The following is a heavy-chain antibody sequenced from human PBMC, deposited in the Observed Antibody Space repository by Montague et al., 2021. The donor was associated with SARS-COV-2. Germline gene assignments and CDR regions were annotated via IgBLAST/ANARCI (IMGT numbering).Heavy chain of an antibody. J-gene: IGHJ6*02. V-gene: IGHV4-59*08. CDR1: GDSISNYS. CDR2: IYYSGST. CDR3: AGHSRVTTVTSHMYHYAMDV. Sequence: SETLSLTCSVSGDSISNYSRSWIRQSPGKELEWIGYIYYSGSTNYNPSLTSRVTISVDTSKNQVSLKLTSVTAADTAVYYCAGHSRVTTVTSHMYHYAMDVWGQGTTVTVSS. D-gene: IGHD4-11*01.